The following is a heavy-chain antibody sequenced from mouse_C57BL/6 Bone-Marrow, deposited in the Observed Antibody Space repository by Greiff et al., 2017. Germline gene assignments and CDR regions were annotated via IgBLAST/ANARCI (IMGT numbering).Heavy chain of an antibody. CDR2: IRNKANNHAT. V-gene: IGHV6-6*01. CDR3: TGYYDSFGC. J-gene: IGHJ2*01. D-gene: IGHD2-3*01. Sequence: DVQGVESGGGLVQPGGSMKLSCAASGFTFSDAWMDWVRQSPEKGLEWVAEIRNKANNHATYYSVSVKGRFTISRDESKSSVYLQMNSLRAVDTGVYYCTGYYDSFGCWGPGTTLTVSS. CDR1: GFTFSDAW.